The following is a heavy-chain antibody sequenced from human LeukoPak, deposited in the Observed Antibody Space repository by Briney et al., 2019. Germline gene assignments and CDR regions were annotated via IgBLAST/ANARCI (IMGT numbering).Heavy chain of an antibody. Sequence: GGSLRLSCAASGFTFSSYSMNWVRQAPGKGLEWVSSIGSSSSYIYYADSVKGRFTISRDNAKNSLYLQMNSLRAEDTAVYYCARDAEMATISSYFDYWGQGTLVTVSS. CDR1: GFTFSSYS. D-gene: IGHD5-24*01. V-gene: IGHV3-21*01. CDR3: ARDAEMATISSYFDY. J-gene: IGHJ4*02. CDR2: IGSSSSYI.